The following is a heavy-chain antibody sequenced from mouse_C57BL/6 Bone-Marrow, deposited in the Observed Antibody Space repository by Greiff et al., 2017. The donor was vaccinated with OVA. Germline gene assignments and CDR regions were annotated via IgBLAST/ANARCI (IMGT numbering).Heavy chain of an antibody. D-gene: IGHD3-2*02. V-gene: IGHV3-6*01. CDR3: TNVTAQDPYYFDY. CDR2: ISYAGSN. CDR1: GYSITSGYY. Sequence: EVHLVESGPGLVKPSQSLSLTCSVTGYSITSGYYWNWIRQFPGNKLEWMGYISYAGSNNYNPSLKNRIPITRYTSKYQFFLKLNPVTTEDTTEDSATNVTAQDPYYFDYWGQGTTLTVSA. J-gene: IGHJ2*01.